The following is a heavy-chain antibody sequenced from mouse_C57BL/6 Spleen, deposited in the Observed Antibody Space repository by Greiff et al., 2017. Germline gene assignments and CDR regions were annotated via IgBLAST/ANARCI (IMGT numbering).Heavy chain of an antibody. D-gene: IGHD4-1*01. Sequence: QVQLQQSGTELVKPGASVKLSCKASGYTFTSYWMHWVKQRPGQGLEWIGNINPSNGGTNYNEKFKSKATLTVDKSSSTAYMQLSSLTSEDSAVYYCASPNWDGYYFDYWGQGTTLTVSS. V-gene: IGHV1-53*01. J-gene: IGHJ2*01. CDR2: INPSNGGT. CDR3: ASPNWDGYYFDY. CDR1: GYTFTSYW.